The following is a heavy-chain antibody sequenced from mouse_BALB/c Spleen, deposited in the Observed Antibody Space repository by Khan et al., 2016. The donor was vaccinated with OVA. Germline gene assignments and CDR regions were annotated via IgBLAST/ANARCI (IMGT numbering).Heavy chain of an antibody. V-gene: IGHV3-8*02. CDR3: ARSTYRYAFVY. CDR2: IIYTGYT. D-gene: IGHD2-14*01. Sequence: EVQLQVSGPSLVKPSQTLSLTCSVTGDSITSGYWNWIRKFPGNKLEYMGYIIYTGYTYYNPSLKSRISITRHTSKNQYYLHLNSVTDEDTATYYCARSTYRYAFVYWGQGTLVTVSA. J-gene: IGHJ3*01. CDR1: GDSITSGY.